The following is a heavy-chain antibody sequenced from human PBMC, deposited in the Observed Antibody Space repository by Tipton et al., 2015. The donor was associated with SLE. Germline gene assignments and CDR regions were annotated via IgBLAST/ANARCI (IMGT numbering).Heavy chain of an antibody. V-gene: IGHV4-61*02. J-gene: IGHJ3*02. CDR3: ASTADYYDSSAQGAFDI. Sequence: TLSLTCTVSGGSISSGSYYWSWIRQPAGKGLEWIGRIYTSGSTNYDPSLKSRVTISVDTSKNQFSLKLSSVTAADTAVYYCASTADYYDSSAQGAFDIWGQGTMVTVSS. CDR1: GGSISSGSYY. D-gene: IGHD3-22*01. CDR2: IYTSGST.